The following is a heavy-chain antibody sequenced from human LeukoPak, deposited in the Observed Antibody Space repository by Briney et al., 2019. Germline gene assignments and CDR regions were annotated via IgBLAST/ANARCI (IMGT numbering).Heavy chain of an antibody. CDR3: ARGVVPIGGARGYYMDV. Sequence: SETLSLTCAVYGGSFSGYYWSWIRQPPGKGLEWIGEINHSESTNYNPSLKSRVTISVDTSKNQFSLKLSSVTAADTAVYYCARGVVPIGGARGYYMDVWGKGTTVTVSS. CDR2: INHSEST. V-gene: IGHV4-34*01. D-gene: IGHD2-15*01. J-gene: IGHJ6*03. CDR1: GGSFSGYY.